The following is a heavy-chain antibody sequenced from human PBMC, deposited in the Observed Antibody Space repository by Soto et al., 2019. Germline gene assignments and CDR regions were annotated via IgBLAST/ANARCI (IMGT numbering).Heavy chain of an antibody. Sequence: SETLSLTCAVYGGSFSGYYWSWIRQPPGKGLEWIGEINHSGSTNYNPSLKSRVTISVDTSKNQFSLKLGSVTAADTAVYYCARVSITIFGHHFDYWGQGTLVTVSS. CDR2: INHSGST. J-gene: IGHJ4*02. V-gene: IGHV4-34*01. D-gene: IGHD3-3*01. CDR3: ARVSITIFGHHFDY. CDR1: GGSFSGYY.